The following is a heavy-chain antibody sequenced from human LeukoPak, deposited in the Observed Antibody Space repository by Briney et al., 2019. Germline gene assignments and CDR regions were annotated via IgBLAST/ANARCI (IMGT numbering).Heavy chain of an antibody. J-gene: IGHJ4*02. CDR2: IDHSGNT. D-gene: IGHD1-26*01. CDR1: GGSFSGYY. CDR3: ARRTGGATRSFDY. V-gene: IGHV4-34*01. Sequence: SETLSLTCAVYGGSFSGYYWSWIRQPPGKGLEWIGEIDHSGNTNYNPSLKSRVTISVDTSKNQFSLKLSSVTAADTAVYYCARRTGGATRSFDYWGQGTLVTVSS.